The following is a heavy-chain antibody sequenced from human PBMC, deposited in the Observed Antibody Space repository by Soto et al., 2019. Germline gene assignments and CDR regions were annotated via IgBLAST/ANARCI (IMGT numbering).Heavy chain of an antibody. Sequence: EVQRVESGGGLVQPGGSLRLSCAASGFTLSDHYMDWVRQAPGKGLEWVGRTRNKANSYTTEYAASVKGRFTISRDDSQKSLYLQMNSLETEYTSVYFCARSSRDSSTLSNDAFDIWGQGTMVTVSA. CDR3: ARSSRDSSTLSNDAFDI. V-gene: IGHV3-72*01. CDR2: TRNKANSYTT. J-gene: IGHJ3*02. CDR1: GFTLSDHY. D-gene: IGHD6-13*01.